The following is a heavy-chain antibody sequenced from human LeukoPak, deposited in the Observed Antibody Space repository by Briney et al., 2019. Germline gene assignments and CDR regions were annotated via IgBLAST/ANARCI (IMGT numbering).Heavy chain of an antibody. CDR1: GYTFTAYY. J-gene: IGHJ4*02. CDR3: ARDFTGLLPPSYYFDY. D-gene: IGHD2-15*01. Sequence: ASVKVSCKASGYTFTAYYIHWVRQAPGQGLEWMGRISPNTGDTTYAQKFQGRVTMTRDTSISTAYMELSRLRSDDTALYYCARDFTGLLPPSYYFDYWGQGTLVTVSS. CDR2: ISPNTGDT. V-gene: IGHV1-2*02.